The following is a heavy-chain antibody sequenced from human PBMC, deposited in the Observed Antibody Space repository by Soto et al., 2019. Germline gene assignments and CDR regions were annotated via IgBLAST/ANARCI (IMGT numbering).Heavy chain of an antibody. CDR1: GGAFSGYY. D-gene: IGHD3-10*01. CDR2: INHSGST. J-gene: IGHJ4*02. Sequence: SETLSLTCAVYGGAFSGYYWSWIRQPPGKGLEWIGQINHSGSTNYNASLKSRVTMSVDTSKNEFCLKLSAVTAADTDVNYCARAPCCFGSGCYSFEYWRQAALVT. V-gene: IGHV4-34*01. CDR3: ARAPCCFGSGCYSFEY.